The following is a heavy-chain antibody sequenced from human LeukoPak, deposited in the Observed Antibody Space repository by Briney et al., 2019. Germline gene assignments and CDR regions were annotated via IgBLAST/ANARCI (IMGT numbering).Heavy chain of an antibody. J-gene: IGHJ4*02. CDR3: TRHRASTYYDFWSGYYSDLYYFDY. Sequence: GGSLRLSCAASGFTISGSAMHCVRQASGKGLEWVGRIRSKANSYATAYAASVKGRFTISRDDSKNTTYLQMNSLKTEDTAVYYCTRHRASTYYDFWSGYYSDLYYFDYWGQGTLVTVSS. CDR1: GFTISGSA. D-gene: IGHD3-3*01. CDR2: IRSKANSYAT. V-gene: IGHV3-73*01.